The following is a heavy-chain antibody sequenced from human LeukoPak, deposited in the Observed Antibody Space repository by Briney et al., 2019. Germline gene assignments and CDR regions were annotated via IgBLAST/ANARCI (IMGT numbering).Heavy chain of an antibody. D-gene: IGHD5-24*01. CDR3: ARDAGWLQNDAFDI. CDR1: GYTFTSYG. CDR2: IIPIFGTA. Sequence: GASVKVSCXASGYTFTSYGISWVRQAPGQGLEWMAGIIPIFGTANYAQKFQGRVTITTDESTSTAYMEQSSLRSEDTAVYYCARDAGWLQNDAFDIWGQGTMVTVSS. J-gene: IGHJ3*02. V-gene: IGHV1-69*05.